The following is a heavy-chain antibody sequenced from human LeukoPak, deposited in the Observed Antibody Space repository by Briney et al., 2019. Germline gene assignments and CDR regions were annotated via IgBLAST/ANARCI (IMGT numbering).Heavy chain of an antibody. D-gene: IGHD6-13*01. Sequence: GGSLRLSCAASGSTFSNYGMHWVRQAPGKGLEWVANINEAGSGKYYVDSVKGRFTISRDNAKNSLYLQMNSLRVEDTAIYYCASGRQLGYWGQGTLATVSA. V-gene: IGHV3-7*01. CDR3: ASGRQLGY. J-gene: IGHJ4*02. CDR1: GSTFSNYG. CDR2: INEAGSGK.